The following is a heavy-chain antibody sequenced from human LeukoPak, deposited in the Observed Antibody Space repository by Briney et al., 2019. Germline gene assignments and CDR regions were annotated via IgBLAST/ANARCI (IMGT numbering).Heavy chain of an antibody. CDR1: GFAFSSYA. Sequence: GGSLRLSCSASGFAFSSYAMHWVRQAPGKGLEYVSAISSNGGSTYYADSVKGRFTISRDNSKNTLYLQMSSLRAEDTAVYYCVATYYYDSSGSPWGQGTLVTVSS. J-gene: IGHJ4*02. CDR3: VATYYYDSSGSP. D-gene: IGHD3-22*01. CDR2: ISSNGGST. V-gene: IGHV3-64D*09.